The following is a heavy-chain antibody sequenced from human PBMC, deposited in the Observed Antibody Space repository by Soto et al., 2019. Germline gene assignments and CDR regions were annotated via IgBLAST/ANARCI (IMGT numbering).Heavy chain of an antibody. CDR3: ARYMVRGAYHYYGMDV. V-gene: IGHV3-7*01. J-gene: IGHJ6*02. D-gene: IGHD3-10*01. CDR2: IKQDGSEK. CDR1: GFTFSSYW. Sequence: GGSLRLSCAASGFTFSSYWMSWVRQAPGKGLEWVANIKQDGSEKYYVDSVKGRFTISRDNAKNSLYLQMNSLRAEDTAVYYCARYMVRGAYHYYGMDVWGQGTTVT.